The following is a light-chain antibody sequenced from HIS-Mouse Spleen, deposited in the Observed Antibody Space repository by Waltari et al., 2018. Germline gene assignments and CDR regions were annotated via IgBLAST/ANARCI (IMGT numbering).Light chain of an antibody. Sequence: QTVVTQEPSFSVSPGGTVTPTCGLISGSVVTSYYPRWYQQTPGQAPRTLIYSTNTRSSGVPDRFSGSILGNKAALTITGAQADDESDYYCVLYMGSGISVFGGGTKLTVL. J-gene: IGLJ3*02. CDR1: SGSVVTSYY. CDR3: VLYMGSGISV. CDR2: STN. V-gene: IGLV8-61*01.